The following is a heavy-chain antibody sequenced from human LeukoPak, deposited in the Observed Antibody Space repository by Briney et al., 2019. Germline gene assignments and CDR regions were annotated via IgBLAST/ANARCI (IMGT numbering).Heavy chain of an antibody. J-gene: IGHJ4*02. CDR1: GGTFSSYA. CDR3: ARVCRDGYLMDY. D-gene: IGHD5-24*01. V-gene: IGHV1-69*05. Sequence: ASVKVSCKASGGTFSSYAISWVRQAPGQGLEWMGGIIPIFSTANYAQKFQGRVTITTDESTSTAYMELSSLRSEDTAVYYCARVCRDGYLMDYWGQGTLVTVSS. CDR2: IIPIFSTA.